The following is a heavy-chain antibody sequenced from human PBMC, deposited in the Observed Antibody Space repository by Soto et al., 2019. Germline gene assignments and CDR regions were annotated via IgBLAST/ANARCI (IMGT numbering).Heavy chain of an antibody. V-gene: IGHV3-7*01. CDR3: VAGQWL. CDR1: GFTFGDSW. CDR2: INQDGSER. J-gene: IGHJ4*02. D-gene: IGHD6-19*01. Sequence: GGSLRLSCVTSGFTFGDSWMNWVRQAPGKGLEWVANINQDGSERYYVDSVKGRFTISRDNARNSVFLQMNSLRAEDTAVYYCVAGQWLWGQGTLVTVSS.